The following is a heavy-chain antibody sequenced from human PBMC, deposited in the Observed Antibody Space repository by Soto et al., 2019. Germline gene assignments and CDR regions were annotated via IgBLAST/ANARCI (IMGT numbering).Heavy chain of an antibody. CDR1: GGTFSSYA. D-gene: IGHD2-15*01. CDR2: IIPIFGTA. V-gene: IGHV1-69*13. J-gene: IGHJ4*02. Sequence: SVKVSCKASGGTFSSYAISWVRQAPGQGLEWMGGIIPIFGTANYAQKFQGRVTITADESTSTAYMELSSLRSEDTAVYYCARGTSKVVKPPGRFDYWGQGTLVTVFS. CDR3: ARGTSKVVKPPGRFDY.